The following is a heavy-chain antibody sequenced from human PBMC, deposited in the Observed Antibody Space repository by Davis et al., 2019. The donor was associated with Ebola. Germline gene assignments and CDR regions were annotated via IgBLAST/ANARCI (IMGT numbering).Heavy chain of an antibody. Sequence: PGGSLRLSCAASGFTFSSYAMHWVRQAPGKGLEWVAVISYDGSNKYYADSVKGRFTISRDNSKNTLYLQMNSLRAEDTAVYYCAGPIAARPLDYWGQGTLVTVSS. V-gene: IGHV3-30-3*01. CDR3: AGPIAARPLDY. D-gene: IGHD6-6*01. CDR2: ISYDGSNK. J-gene: IGHJ4*02. CDR1: GFTFSSYA.